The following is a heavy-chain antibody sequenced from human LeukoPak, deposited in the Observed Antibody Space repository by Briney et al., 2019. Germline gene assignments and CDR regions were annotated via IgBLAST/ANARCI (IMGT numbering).Heavy chain of an antibody. D-gene: IGHD1-14*01. J-gene: IGHJ6*03. CDR2: MNPRNGNA. Sequence: GASVKVSCKASGYTFTRYDINWVRQATGQALEWMGWMNPRNGNAGYAQRFQGRVTMTRDASITTAYMELNSLRSEDTAVYYSVRTETSTYDPRYYYLDVWGKGTTVTVSS. CDR3: VRTETSTYDPRYYYLDV. CDR1: GYTFTRYD. V-gene: IGHV1-8*01.